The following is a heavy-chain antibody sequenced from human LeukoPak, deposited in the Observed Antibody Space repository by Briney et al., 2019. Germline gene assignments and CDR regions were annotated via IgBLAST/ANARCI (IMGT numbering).Heavy chain of an antibody. D-gene: IGHD4-17*01. J-gene: IGHJ3*02. CDR3: ARDRSTETPPRPDAFDI. CDR1: GGSISSYY. CDR2: IYYSGST. Sequence: SETLSLTCTVSGGSISSYYWSWIRQPPGKGLEWIGYIYYSGSTNYNPSLKSRVTISVDTSKNQFSLKLSSVTAADTAVYYCARDRSTETPPRPDAFDIWGQGTVVTVSS. V-gene: IGHV4-59*12.